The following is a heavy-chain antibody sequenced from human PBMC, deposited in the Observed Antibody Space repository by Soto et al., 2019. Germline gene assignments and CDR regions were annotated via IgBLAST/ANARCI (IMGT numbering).Heavy chain of an antibody. CDR3: ARGPEVIDY. J-gene: IGHJ4*02. D-gene: IGHD2-21*01. CDR2: MNPNSGNT. V-gene: IGHV1-8*01. Sequence: ASVKVSCKASGYTFTSYDINWVRQATGQGLEWMGWMNPNSGNTGYAQKFKGRVTMTTNTSISTAYMELRSLRSDDTAVYYCARGPEVIDYWGQGTLVTVSS. CDR1: GYTFTSYD.